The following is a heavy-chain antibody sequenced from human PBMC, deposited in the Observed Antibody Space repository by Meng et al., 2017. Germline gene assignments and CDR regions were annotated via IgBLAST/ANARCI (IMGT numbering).Heavy chain of an antibody. J-gene: IGHJ4*02. CDR2: IYHGGNT. Sequence: QLQLQESGPGLVKPSGTLSLICVVSGGSISSVDWWSWVRQPPGKGLEWIGEIYHGGNTNYNPSLKSRVTISIDKSKNQFSLKLSSVTAADTAVYYCASWIYSCGWQWGQGTLVTVSS. CDR3: ASWIYSCGWQ. D-gene: IGHD6-19*01. V-gene: IGHV4/OR15-8*02. CDR1: GGSISSVDW.